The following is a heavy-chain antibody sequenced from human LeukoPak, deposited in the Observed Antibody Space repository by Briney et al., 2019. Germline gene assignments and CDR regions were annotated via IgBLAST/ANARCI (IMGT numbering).Heavy chain of an antibody. J-gene: IGHJ4*02. V-gene: IGHV4-4*02. CDR2: IYHSGST. CDR3: ARVCADGSGFLFDY. Sequence: SETLSLTCAVSGGSISSSSWWSWVRQPPGKGLEWIGEIYHSGSTNYNPSLKSRVTISVDTSKNQFSLKLSSVTAADTAVYHCARVCADGSGFLFDYWGQGTLVTVSS. D-gene: IGHD3-10*01. CDR1: GGSISSSSW.